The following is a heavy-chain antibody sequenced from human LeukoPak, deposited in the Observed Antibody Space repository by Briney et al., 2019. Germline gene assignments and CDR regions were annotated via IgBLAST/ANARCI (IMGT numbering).Heavy chain of an antibody. CDR3: ARDSIAVAGTGIY. J-gene: IGHJ4*02. D-gene: IGHD6-19*01. CDR1: GGSISSSSYY. CDR2: IYYSGST. V-gene: IGHV4-39*07. Sequence: SETLSLTCTVSGGSISSSSYYWGWIRQPPGKGLEWIGSIYYSGSTYYNPSLKSRVTISVDTAKNQFSLKLSSVTAADTAVYYCARDSIAVAGTGIYWGQGTLVTVSS.